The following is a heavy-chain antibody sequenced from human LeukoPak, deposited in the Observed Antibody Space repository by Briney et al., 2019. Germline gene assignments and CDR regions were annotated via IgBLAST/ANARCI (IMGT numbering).Heavy chain of an antibody. CDR3: ARVGGVPAPNWFDP. CDR2: IYYSGST. V-gene: IGHV4-59*01. J-gene: IGHJ5*02. D-gene: IGHD2-2*01. CDR1: GGSISSYY. Sequence: PSETLSLTCTVSGGSISSYYWSWIRQPPGKGLEWIGHIYYSGSTNYNPSLKSRVTISVDTSKNQFSLKLSSVTAADTAVYYCARVGGVPAPNWFDPWGQGTLVTVSS.